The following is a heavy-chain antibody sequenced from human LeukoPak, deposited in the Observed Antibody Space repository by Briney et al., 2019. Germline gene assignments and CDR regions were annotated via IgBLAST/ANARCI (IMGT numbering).Heavy chain of an antibody. J-gene: IGHJ4*02. CDR3: ARGGRPAYCSGGSCPSPLFDY. Sequence: GGYLRRSCAASGFTFSSYSMNWVRQAPGNGLEWCSSINSSSRYIYYTDSVKGRFTISRDNAKNSLYLQMNSLRAEDTAVYYCARGGRPAYCSGGSCPSPLFDYWGQGTLVTVSS. CDR1: GFTFSSYS. CDR2: INSSSRYI. V-gene: IGHV3-21*01. D-gene: IGHD2-15*01.